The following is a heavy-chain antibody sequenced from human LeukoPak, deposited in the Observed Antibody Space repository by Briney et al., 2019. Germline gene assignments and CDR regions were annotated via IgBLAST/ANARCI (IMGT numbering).Heavy chain of an antibody. V-gene: IGHV3-23*01. CDR1: GFTFDTHA. J-gene: IGHJ4*02. CDR3: AGRPGDLGITSDY. Sequence: GGSLRLSCAASGFTFDTHAMTWVRQAPGKGLEYVSLISGSGDITYYAHSLKDRFTISRDNSKTTLYLQMHSLRAEDTAMYYFAGRPGDLGITSDYWGQGTLVIVSS. CDR2: ISGSGDIT. D-gene: IGHD3-10*01.